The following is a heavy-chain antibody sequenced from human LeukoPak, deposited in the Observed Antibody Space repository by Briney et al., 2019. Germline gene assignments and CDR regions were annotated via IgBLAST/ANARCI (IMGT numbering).Heavy chain of an antibody. D-gene: IGHD6-13*01. J-gene: IGHJ4*02. CDR1: GASFSSSTYY. CDR3: ARHAGGIAAAGTRPFDY. CDR2: IDYSGST. V-gene: IGHV4-39*01. Sequence: PSETLSLTCTVSGASFSSSTYYWGWIRQPPGKGLEGIGSIDYSGSTYYNPSLKSRVTMSVDTSKNQFSLKLSSVTAADTAVYYCARHAGGIAAAGTRPFDYWGQGTLVTVSS.